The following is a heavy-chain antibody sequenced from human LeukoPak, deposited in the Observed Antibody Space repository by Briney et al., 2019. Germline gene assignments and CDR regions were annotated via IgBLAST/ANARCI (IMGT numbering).Heavy chain of an antibody. CDR2: INSDGINT. CDR3: ARDLGQYYDTSDNWFDP. J-gene: IGHJ5*02. Sequence: PGGSVRLSCAASGFTFSNYWMHWVRQAPGKGLVWVSRINSDGINTSYADSVKGRFTISRDNAKNTLNLQMNSLRAKDTAVYYCARDLGQYYDTSDNWFDPWGQGTLVTVSS. V-gene: IGHV3-74*01. CDR1: GFTFSNYW. D-gene: IGHD3-22*01.